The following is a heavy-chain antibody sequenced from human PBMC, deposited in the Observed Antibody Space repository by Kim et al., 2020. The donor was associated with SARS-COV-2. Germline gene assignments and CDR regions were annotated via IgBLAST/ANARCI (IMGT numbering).Heavy chain of an antibody. Sequence: GGSLRLSCAVSGFTFSSDWMSWVRQAPGKGLEWVANIRQDGSEKYYLDSVKGRFTISRDNAKNSLYLQMDSLRAEDTAVYYCARYGKLATTDPFFYWGQGTLVTVSS. V-gene: IGHV3-7*01. CDR3: ARYGKLATTDPFFY. D-gene: IGHD3-3*02. CDR1: GFTFSSDW. J-gene: IGHJ4*02. CDR2: IRQDGSEK.